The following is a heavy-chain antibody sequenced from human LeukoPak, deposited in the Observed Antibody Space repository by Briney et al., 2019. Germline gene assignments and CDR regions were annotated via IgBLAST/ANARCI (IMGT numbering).Heavy chain of an antibody. J-gene: IGHJ4*02. Sequence: SETLSLTCIVSGDSVRSGSYHWSWMRQPPGKGLEWIGYIYYSASTNYKSSLKSRVTISRHTSKNQFSLLLSSVTTADTAVYYCARGSVGATHFDFWGQGTLVTVSS. D-gene: IGHD1-26*01. CDR3: ARGSVGATHFDF. V-gene: IGHV4-61*01. CDR1: GDSVRSGSYH. CDR2: IYYSAST.